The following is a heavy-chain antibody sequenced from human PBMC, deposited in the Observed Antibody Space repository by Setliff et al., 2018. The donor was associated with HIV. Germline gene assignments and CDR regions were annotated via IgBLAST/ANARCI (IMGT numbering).Heavy chain of an antibody. V-gene: IGHV3-15*01. J-gene: IGHJ4*02. Sequence: SGGSLRLSCAASGFTFSYAWMNWVRQAPGKGLEWVGRIKSQRDGGTIDYAAPVKGRFTISRDNSKKTLYLQMNSLRAEDTAVYYCARDRTYYDILTGYYGLDYWGQGTLVTVSS. CDR1: GFTFSYAW. D-gene: IGHD3-9*01. CDR3: ARDRTYYDILTGYYGLDY. CDR2: IKSQRDGGTI.